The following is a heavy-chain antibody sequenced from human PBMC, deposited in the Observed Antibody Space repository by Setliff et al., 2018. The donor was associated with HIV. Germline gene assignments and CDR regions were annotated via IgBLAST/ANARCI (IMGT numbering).Heavy chain of an antibody. CDR3: ARDRDIVVVPASPQGYYYYMDV. Sequence: PSETLSLTCTVSGGSISSGNYYWSWIRQPAGKGLEWIGRIYSSGSTNYNPSLQSRVTISINTSKNQFSLKLSSVTAADTAVYYCARDRDIVVVPASPQGYYYYMDVWGKGTTVTVSS. CDR2: IYSSGST. D-gene: IGHD2-2*01. CDR1: GGSISSGNYY. V-gene: IGHV4-61*02. J-gene: IGHJ6*03.